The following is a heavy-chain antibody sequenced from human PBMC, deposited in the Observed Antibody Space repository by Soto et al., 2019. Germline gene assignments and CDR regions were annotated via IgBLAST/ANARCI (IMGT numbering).Heavy chain of an antibody. J-gene: IGHJ6*02. CDR2: IIPIFGTA. CDR1: GGTFSSYA. CDR3: ASRTLGYCSGGSCYPSVDYYYYGMDV. V-gene: IGHV1-69*01. Sequence: QVQLVQSGAEVKKPGSSVKVSCKASGGTFSSYAISWVRQAPGQGLEWMGGIIPIFGTANYAQKFQGRVTITADEATSTAYMELSSVRSEDTAVYYCASRTLGYCSGGSCYPSVDYYYYGMDVWGQGTTVTVSS. D-gene: IGHD2-15*01.